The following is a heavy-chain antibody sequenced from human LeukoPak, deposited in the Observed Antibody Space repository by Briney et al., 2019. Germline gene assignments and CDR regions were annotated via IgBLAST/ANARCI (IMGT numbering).Heavy chain of an antibody. J-gene: IGHJ4*02. CDR3: ARGSSDYPRYFDY. V-gene: IGHV1-3*04. D-gene: IGHD3-22*01. CDR1: GYTFTSYV. CDR2: INTGNGNT. Sequence: ASVKVSCKASGYTFTSYVMHWVRQAPGQRLEWMGWINTGNGNTKYSQKFQGRVTITRDTSASTAYMELSSLRSEDTAVYCCARGSSDYPRYFDYWGQGSLVTVSS.